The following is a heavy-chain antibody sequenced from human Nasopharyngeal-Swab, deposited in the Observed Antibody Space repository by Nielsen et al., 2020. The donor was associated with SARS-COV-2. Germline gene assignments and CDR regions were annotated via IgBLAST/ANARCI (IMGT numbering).Heavy chain of an antibody. Sequence: LKISCAASGFTFSSYSMNWVRQAPGKGLEWVSSISSSSSYIYYADSVKGRFTISRDNAKNSLYLQMNSLRAEDTAVYYCARVGDYGDYYYYGMDVWGQGTTVTVSS. D-gene: IGHD4-17*01. V-gene: IGHV3-21*01. CDR3: ARVGDYGDYYYYGMDV. J-gene: IGHJ6*02. CDR1: GFTFSSYS. CDR2: ISSSSSYI.